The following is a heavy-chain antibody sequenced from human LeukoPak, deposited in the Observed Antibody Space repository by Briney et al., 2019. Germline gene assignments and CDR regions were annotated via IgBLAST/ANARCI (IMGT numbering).Heavy chain of an antibody. Sequence: PGGSLRLSCAASGFTFSDYYMSWIRQAPGKGLEWVSYISSSGSAGSTYYADSVKGRFTISRDNSKNTLYLQMNSLRAEDTAIYYCAKCLTVTTDPFDYWGQGTLVTVSS. J-gene: IGHJ4*02. D-gene: IGHD4-17*01. CDR2: ISSSGSAGST. CDR1: GFTFSDYY. V-gene: IGHV3-11*01. CDR3: AKCLTVTTDPFDY.